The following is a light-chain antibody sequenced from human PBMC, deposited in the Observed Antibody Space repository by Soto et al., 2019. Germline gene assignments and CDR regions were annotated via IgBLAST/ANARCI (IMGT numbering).Light chain of an antibody. J-gene: IGLJ3*02. CDR3: SSYTTTNTLWV. V-gene: IGLV2-14*01. Sequence: QSVLTQPASVSGSPGQSITISCTGTSSDVGAYDYVSWYQQNPGKAPKLIISEVSDRPSGVSNRFSGSKSGNTASLTISGLQAEDEADYFCSSYTTTNTLWVFGGGTKLPVL. CDR1: SSDVGAYDY. CDR2: EVS.